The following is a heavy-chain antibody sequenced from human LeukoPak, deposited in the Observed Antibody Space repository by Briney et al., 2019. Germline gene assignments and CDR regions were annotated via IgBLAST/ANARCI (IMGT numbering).Heavy chain of an antibody. CDR1: GFTFSSYG. CDR2: ISGSGGST. V-gene: IGHV3-23*01. J-gene: IGHJ4*02. CDR3: AKAGGSGSIFGYYFDY. Sequence: PGGSLRLSCAASGFTFSSYGMSWVRQAPGKGLEWVSAISGSGGSTHYADSVKGRFTISRDNSKNTLYLQMNSLRAEDTAVYYCAKAGGSGSIFGYYFDYWGQGTLVTVSS. D-gene: IGHD3-10*01.